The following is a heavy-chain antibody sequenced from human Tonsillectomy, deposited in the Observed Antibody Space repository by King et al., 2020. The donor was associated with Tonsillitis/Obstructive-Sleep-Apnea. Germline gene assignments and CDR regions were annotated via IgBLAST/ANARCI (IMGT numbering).Heavy chain of an antibody. J-gene: IGHJ4*02. CDR1: GGTFSSYA. V-gene: IGHV1-69*10. CDR2: IIPILGIA. CDR3: ARGGVAMASDY. Sequence: VQLVESGAEVKKPGSSVKVSCTASGGTFSSYAISWVRQAPGQGLEWMGGIIPILGIANYAQKFQGRVTITADKSTSTAYMEMNSLRSEDTAVYYCARGGVAMASDYWGQGTLVTVSS. D-gene: IGHD5-18*01.